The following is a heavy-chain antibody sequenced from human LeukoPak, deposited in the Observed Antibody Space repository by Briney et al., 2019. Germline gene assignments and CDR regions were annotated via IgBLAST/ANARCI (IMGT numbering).Heavy chain of an antibody. D-gene: IGHD3-3*01. CDR2: ISGSGGST. CDR3: AKDGAIFGHF. V-gene: IGHV3-23*01. Sequence: GGSLRLSCAGSGFTFSNYAMSWVRQAPGKGLEWVSAISGSGGSTYYADSVKGRFTISRDNSKNTLYLQMNSLRAEDTAVYYCAKDGAIFGHFWGQGTMVTVSS. CDR1: GFTFSNYA. J-gene: IGHJ3*01.